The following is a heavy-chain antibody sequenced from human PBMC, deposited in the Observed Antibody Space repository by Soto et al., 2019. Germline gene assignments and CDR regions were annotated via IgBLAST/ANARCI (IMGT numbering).Heavy chain of an antibody. CDR3: ARYVATSPAGWFEP. CDR1: GFSLTNNGEA. Sequence: SCPTLVNPTQTLTLTCTFSGFSLTNNGEAVGWFRQSPGKALEWLVLIYWDDDNRYNPTLRTRLSTTKDTSKNQVVLTLTNMDPVDTATYYCARYVATSPAGWFEPWGQGIPVTVSS. J-gene: IGHJ5*02. D-gene: IGHD3-10*02. V-gene: IGHV2-5*02. CDR2: IYWDDDN.